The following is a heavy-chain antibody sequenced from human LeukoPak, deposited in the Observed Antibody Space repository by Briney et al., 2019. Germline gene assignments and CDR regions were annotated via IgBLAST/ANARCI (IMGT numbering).Heavy chain of an antibody. J-gene: IGHJ4*02. CDR3: ARSKRNTMVRGVIGPFDY. D-gene: IGHD3-10*01. CDR2: IYSGGST. Sequence: GGSLRLSCAASGFTVSSNYMSWVRQVPGKGLEWVSVIYSGGSTYYADSVKGRFTISRDNSKNTLYLQMNSLRAEDTAVYYCARSKRNTMVRGVIGPFDYWGQGTLVTVSS. V-gene: IGHV3-66*02. CDR1: GFTVSSNY.